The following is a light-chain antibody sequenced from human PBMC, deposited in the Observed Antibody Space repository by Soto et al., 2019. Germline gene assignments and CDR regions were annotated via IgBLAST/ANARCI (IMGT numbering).Light chain of an antibody. V-gene: IGKV3-15*01. CDR2: GAS. CDR3: QQYNKWWT. J-gene: IGKJ1*01. Sequence: EIVMTQSPATLSVSPGERATLSCRASQSVSNNLAWYQKKPCQAPRLLIYGASSRATGIPARFSGSGSGTEFTLTISSLQSEDFAVYYCQQYNKWWTFGQGTMVE. CDR1: QSVSNN.